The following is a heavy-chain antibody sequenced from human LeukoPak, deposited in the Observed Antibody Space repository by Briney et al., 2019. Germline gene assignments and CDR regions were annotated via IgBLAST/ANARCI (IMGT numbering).Heavy chain of an antibody. Sequence: EASVKVSCKASGGTFSSYAISWVRQAPGQGLEWMGRIIPILGIANYAQKFQGRVTITADKSTSTAYMELSSLRSEDTAVYYCARDSYGKGYYYYGMDVWGQGTTVTVSS. CDR3: ARDSYGKGYYYYGMDV. J-gene: IGHJ6*02. CDR2: IIPILGIA. D-gene: IGHD5-18*01. V-gene: IGHV1-69*04. CDR1: GGTFSSYA.